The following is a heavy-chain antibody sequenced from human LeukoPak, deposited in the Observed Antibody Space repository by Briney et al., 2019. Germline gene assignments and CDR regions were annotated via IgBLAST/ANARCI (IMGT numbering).Heavy chain of an antibody. CDR1: GFTFSTYA. V-gene: IGHV3-23*01. Sequence: GGSLRLSCATSGFTFSTYAMNWVRQAPGKGLEWVSGISGGGGSTWYADSVKGRFTISRDNAKNSLYLQMNSLRAEDTAVYYCAGVRYCSSTSCYDRNGAFDIWGQGTMVTVSS. D-gene: IGHD2-2*01. J-gene: IGHJ3*02. CDR3: AGVRYCSSTSCYDRNGAFDI. CDR2: ISGGGGST.